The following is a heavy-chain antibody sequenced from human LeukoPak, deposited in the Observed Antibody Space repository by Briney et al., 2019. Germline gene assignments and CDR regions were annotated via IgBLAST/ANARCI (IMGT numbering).Heavy chain of an antibody. V-gene: IGHV1-69*13. J-gene: IGHJ4*02. Sequence: GASVKVSCKASGGTFSSYAISWVRQALGQGLEWMGGIIPIFGTANYAQKFQGRVTITADESTSTAYMELSSLRSEDTAVYYCARGRRGLRYFDWLSLDYWGQGTLVTVSS. CDR2: IIPIFGTA. D-gene: IGHD3-9*01. CDR1: GGTFSSYA. CDR3: ARGRRGLRYFDWLSLDY.